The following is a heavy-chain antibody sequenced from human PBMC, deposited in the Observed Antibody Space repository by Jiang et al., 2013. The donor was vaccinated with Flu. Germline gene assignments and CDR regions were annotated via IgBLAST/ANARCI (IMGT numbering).Heavy chain of an antibody. J-gene: IGHJ4*02. V-gene: IGHV4-34*01. Sequence: KPSETLSLTCAVYGGSFSGYYWSWIRQPPGKGLEWIGEINHSGSTNYNPSLKSRVTISVDTSKNQFSLKLSSVTAADTAVYYCAPTPDSSGWYGYYFDYWGQGTLVTVSS. D-gene: IGHD6-19*01. CDR2: INHSGST. CDR1: GGSFSGYY. CDR3: APTPDSSGWYGYYFDY.